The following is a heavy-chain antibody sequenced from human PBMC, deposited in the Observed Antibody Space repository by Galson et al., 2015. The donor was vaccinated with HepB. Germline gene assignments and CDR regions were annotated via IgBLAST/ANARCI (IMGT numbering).Heavy chain of an antibody. V-gene: IGHV3-7*03. CDR2: IKQDGSEK. Sequence: SLRLSCAASGFTFSSYWMSWVRQAPGKGLEWVANIKQDGSEKYYVDSVKGRFTISRDNAKNSLYLQMNSLRAEDTAVYYCARVFGIGGYDLSYYYYGMDVWGQGTTVTVSS. CDR1: GFTFSSYW. CDR3: ARVFGIGGYDLSYYYYGMDV. D-gene: IGHD5-12*01. J-gene: IGHJ6*02.